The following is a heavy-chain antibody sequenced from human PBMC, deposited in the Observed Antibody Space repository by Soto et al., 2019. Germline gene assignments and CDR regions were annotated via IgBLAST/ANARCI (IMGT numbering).Heavy chain of an antibody. J-gene: IGHJ5*02. D-gene: IGHD2-21*02. CDR3: ATFVVPASRHTDFDP. V-gene: IGHV4-39*01. CDR1: GGSISTSNYY. CDR2: IYYSGTT. Sequence: SETLSLTCTVSGGSISTSNYYWGWVRQPPGKGLDWIGNIYYSGTTYYNPSLKSRVTISVDTSKNQFSLKLNSVTAADTAVYYCATFVVPASRHTDFDPWGQGTLVTVSS.